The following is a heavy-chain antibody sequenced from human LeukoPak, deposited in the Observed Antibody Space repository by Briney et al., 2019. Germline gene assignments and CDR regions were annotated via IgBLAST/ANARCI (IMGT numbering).Heavy chain of an antibody. J-gene: IGHJ3*02. D-gene: IGHD1-1*01. CDR1: GFTLSTYG. CDR2: ISFDGGSR. CDR3: ARGLGGTAPDAFDI. Sequence: SGRSLRLSCAPSGFTLSTYGMHWVRQAPGKGLEWVADISFDGGSRYYADSVKNRFTISGDNSKNTLYVVMNSLSAEDMAVYYCARGLGGTAPDAFDIWGQGTVVTVSA. V-gene: IGHV3-30-3*01.